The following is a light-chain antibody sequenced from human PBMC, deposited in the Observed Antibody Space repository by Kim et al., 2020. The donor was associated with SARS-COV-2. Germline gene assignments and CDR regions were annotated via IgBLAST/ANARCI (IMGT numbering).Light chain of an antibody. J-gene: IGKJ1*01. Sequence: DIQMTQSPSSLSASVGDGVTISCRASQGISSYLAWYQQKPGEPPKLLIYAATTLQFGVSTRFSGSGSGTDFTLTISDLQPEDVATYYCQKYNTAPWTFGHGTKVDIK. CDR1: QGISSY. CDR3: QKYNTAPWT. CDR2: AAT. V-gene: IGKV1-27*01.